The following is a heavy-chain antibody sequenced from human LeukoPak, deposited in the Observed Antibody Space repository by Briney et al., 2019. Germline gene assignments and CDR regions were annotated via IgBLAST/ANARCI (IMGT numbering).Heavy chain of an antibody. CDR1: GFTVSNNY. CDR3: TRDHWLAFQH. D-gene: IGHD6-19*01. J-gene: IGHJ1*01. Sequence: PGGSLRLSCAASGFTVSNNYMSWVRQAPGKGLEWVSILYSDGSTYYADSVKGRFAISRDNSKNTLYLLMNGLRAEDTAVYYCTRDHWLAFQHWGQGTLVTVSS. CDR2: LYSDGST. V-gene: IGHV3-53*01.